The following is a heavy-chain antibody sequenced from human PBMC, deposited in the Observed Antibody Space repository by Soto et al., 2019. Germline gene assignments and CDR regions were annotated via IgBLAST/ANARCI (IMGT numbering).Heavy chain of an antibody. CDR2: ISYDGSNK. D-gene: IGHD4-17*01. J-gene: IGHJ3*02. Sequence: HPGGSLRLSCAASGFTFSSYGMHWVRQAPGKGLEWVAVISYDGSNKYYADSVKGRFTISRDNSKNTLYLQMNSLRAEDTAVYYCAKDPGRHDYGDYGAFDIWGQGTMVTVSS. V-gene: IGHV3-30*18. CDR3: AKDPGRHDYGDYGAFDI. CDR1: GFTFSSYG.